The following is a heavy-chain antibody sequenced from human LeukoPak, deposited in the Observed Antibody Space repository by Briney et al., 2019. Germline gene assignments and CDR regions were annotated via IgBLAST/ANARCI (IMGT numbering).Heavy chain of an antibody. V-gene: IGHV3-48*03. D-gene: IGHD5-12*01. CDR1: GFTFSSYE. CDR3: AGTDIVATKDDY. CDR2: ISSSGRTI. Sequence: GGSLRLSCAASGFTFSSYEMNWVRQAPGKGLEGVSYISSSGRTIYYADSVKGRFTISRDNAKNSLYLQMNSLRAEDTAVYYCAGTDIVATKDDYWGQGTLVTVSS. J-gene: IGHJ4*02.